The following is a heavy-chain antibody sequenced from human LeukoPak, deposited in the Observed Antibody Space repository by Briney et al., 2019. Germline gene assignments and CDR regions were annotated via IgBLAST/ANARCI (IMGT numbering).Heavy chain of an antibody. CDR2: IYYSGST. CDR3: ARGNVRNWGGNWFDP. CDR1: GGSISSYY. V-gene: IGHV4-59*01. D-gene: IGHD7-27*01. Sequence: SETLSLTCTVSGGSISSYYWSWIRQPPGKGLEWIGYIYYSGSTNYNPSLKSRVTISVDTSKNQFSLKLSSVTAADTAVYYCARGNVRNWGGNWFDPWGQGTLVTVSS. J-gene: IGHJ5*02.